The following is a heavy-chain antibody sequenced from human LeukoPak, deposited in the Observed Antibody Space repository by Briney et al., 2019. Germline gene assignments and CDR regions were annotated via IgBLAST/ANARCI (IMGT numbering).Heavy chain of an antibody. CDR3: AKDTALYSNYYFDY. J-gene: IGHJ4*02. CDR2: IRYDGSNK. D-gene: IGHD4-11*01. V-gene: IGHV3-30*02. CDR1: GFTFSSYG. Sequence: GGSLRLSCAASGFTFSSYGMHWVRQAPGKGLEWVAFIRYDGSNKYYADSVKGRFTISRDNSKNTLYLQMNSLRVEDTAVYYCAKDTALYSNYYFDYWGQGTLVTVSS.